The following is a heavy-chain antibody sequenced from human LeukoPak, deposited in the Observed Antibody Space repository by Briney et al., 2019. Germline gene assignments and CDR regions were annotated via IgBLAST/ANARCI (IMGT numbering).Heavy chain of an antibody. CDR3: ARDRWPYFSDY. V-gene: IGHV3-48*04. CDR2: ITGDSSTI. J-gene: IGHJ4*02. CDR1: GFSFSSFG. Sequence: PGGSLRLSCAASGFSFSSFGMNWVRQAPGKGLEWVSYITGDSSTIYDADSVKGRFTISRDNAKNSLYLQMDSLRAEDTAVYYCARDRWPYFSDYWGQGALVTVSS. D-gene: IGHD2-15*01.